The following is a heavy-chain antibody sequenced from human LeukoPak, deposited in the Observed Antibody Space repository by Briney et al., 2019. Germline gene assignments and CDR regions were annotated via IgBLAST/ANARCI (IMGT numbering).Heavy chain of an antibody. J-gene: IGHJ6*03. V-gene: IGHV4-38-2*01. CDR1: GYSISSGFY. Sequence: SETLSLTCAVSGYSISSGFYWGWIRQPPEKGLEWIGVMYHSGTTYYNTSLKSRVAIDTSKNQFSLNLTSVTAADTAVYYCARAEFRNHYYMDVWGKGTTVTISS. D-gene: IGHD1-14*01. CDR3: ARAEFRNHYYMDV. CDR2: MYHSGTT.